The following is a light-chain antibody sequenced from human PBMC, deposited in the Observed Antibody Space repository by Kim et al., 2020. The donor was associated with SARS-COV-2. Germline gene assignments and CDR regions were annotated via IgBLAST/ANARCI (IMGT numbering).Light chain of an antibody. CDR2: GAS. V-gene: IGKV3-20*01. CDR1: QTVSSSY. CDR3: QQFVTSPWT. J-gene: IGKJ1*01. Sequence: SPGDRATLSCRASQTVSSSYLAWYQQKPGQAPQLLIYGASNRPTDIPGRFSGSGSGTDFALTIRRLEPEDVAVYYCQQFVTSPWTFGQGTKVDIK.